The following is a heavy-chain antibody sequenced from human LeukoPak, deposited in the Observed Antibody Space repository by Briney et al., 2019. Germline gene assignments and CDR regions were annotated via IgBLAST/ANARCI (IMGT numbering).Heavy chain of an antibody. CDR2: INSEGYST. CDR1: GFTFSNYA. D-gene: IGHD3-10*01. Sequence: GGSLRLSCAASGFTFSNYAMHWVRQAPGKGLEYVSAINSEGYSTYYVKSVRGRFTISRDNSKNTLYLQMGSLRAEDTAIYYCALPHYYDSEGASDMDLWGKGTTVTISS. J-gene: IGHJ6*03. V-gene: IGHV3-64*01. CDR3: ALPHYYDSEGASDMDL.